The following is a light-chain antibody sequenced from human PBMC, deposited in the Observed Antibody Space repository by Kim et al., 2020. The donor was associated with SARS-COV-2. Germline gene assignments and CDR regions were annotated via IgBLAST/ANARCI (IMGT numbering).Light chain of an antibody. V-gene: IGKV1-5*01. J-gene: IGKJ1*01. CDR3: QHRQT. CDR1: QSVSRW. Sequence: STLSASGGDRFTLTCRASQSVSRWLAWYQQKPGKAPKLLIYDGSNLQSGVPSRFSGSGSGTEFTLTISSLQPDDFAIYYCQHRQTFGQGTKVDIK. CDR2: DGS.